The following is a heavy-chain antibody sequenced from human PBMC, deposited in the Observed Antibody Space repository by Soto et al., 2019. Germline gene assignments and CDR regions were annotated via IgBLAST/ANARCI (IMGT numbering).Heavy chain of an antibody. J-gene: IGHJ5*02. CDR2: IIPIFGKT. D-gene: IGHD2-2*01. Sequence: QVQLVQSGAEVKKPGSSVNVSCKASGGTFSSFAFSWVRQAPGQGLEWMGDIIPIFGKTSYAQKFQGRVKMTAAEYTFPASLELSSLTYDDTAVYSCARGDTHHLLRGGFDPWGQGTLVIVSS. CDR1: GGTFSSFA. V-gene: IGHV1-69*01. CDR3: ARGDTHHLLRGGFDP.